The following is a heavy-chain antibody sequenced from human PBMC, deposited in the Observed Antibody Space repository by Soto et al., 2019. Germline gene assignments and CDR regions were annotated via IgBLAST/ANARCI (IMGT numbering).Heavy chain of an antibody. J-gene: IGHJ4*02. V-gene: IGHV3-23*04. CDR3: AKDMMYNWNYFFEY. Sequence: EVQLVDSGGGLVQTGGSLRLSCAASGFIFSSYAISWVRQAPGKGPEWVSGISGRASSTNYADDVKGRFTISRDYSKNMVYLQMNRLKDEDTAVYYCAKDMMYNWNYFFEYWGQGTLVTVSS. CDR1: GFIFSSYA. CDR2: ISGRASST. D-gene: IGHD1-7*01.